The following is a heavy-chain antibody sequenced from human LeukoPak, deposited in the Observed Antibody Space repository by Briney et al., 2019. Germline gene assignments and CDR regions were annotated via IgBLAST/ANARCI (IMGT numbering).Heavy chain of an antibody. V-gene: IGHV4-59*01. CDR2: IYSSGST. CDR1: GGSIGGYY. D-gene: IGHD1-14*01. Sequence: PSETLSLTCTVSGGSIGGYYWSWIRQPPGKGLEWIGYIYSSGSTNYNPSPKSRVTISEDTSKNQFSLNLTSVTAADTAVYYCARILAATAGSMDVWGRGTTVTVSS. J-gene: IGHJ6*03. CDR3: ARILAATAGSMDV.